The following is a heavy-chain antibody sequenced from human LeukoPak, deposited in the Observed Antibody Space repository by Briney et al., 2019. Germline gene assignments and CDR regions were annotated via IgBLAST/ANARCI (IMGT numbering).Heavy chain of an antibody. CDR2: IGYTSTDK. CDR1: GFSFSTST. D-gene: IGHD1-14*01. V-gene: IGHV3-21*01. J-gene: IGHJ4*02. CDR3: VRGDNRDY. Sequence: PGGSLRLSCAASGFSFSTSTMNWVRQAPGKGLEWVSSIGYTSTDKYYAASVKGRFTISRDNAENSLYLQMNSLRAEDSAVYYCVRGDNRDYWGQGTLVTVSS.